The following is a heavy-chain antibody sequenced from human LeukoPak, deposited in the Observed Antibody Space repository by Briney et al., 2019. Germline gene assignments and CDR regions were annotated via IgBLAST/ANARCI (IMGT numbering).Heavy chain of an antibody. CDR3: ARHYWTPGAFDI. J-gene: IGHJ3*02. V-gene: IGHV4-38-2*01. Sequence: PSETLSLTCAVSGYSISSGYYWGWVRQPPGKGLEWIVSSNRTGSTHYNPSLKSRVTISVDTSKNQSSLKLTSVTAADTAVYYCARHYWTPGAFDIWGQGAMVTVSS. D-gene: IGHD3/OR15-3a*01. CDR2: SNRTGST. CDR1: GYSISSGYY.